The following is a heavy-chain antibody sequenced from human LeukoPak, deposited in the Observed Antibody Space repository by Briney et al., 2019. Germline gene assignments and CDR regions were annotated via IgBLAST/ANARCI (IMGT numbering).Heavy chain of an antibody. CDR2: FFYSGST. CDR1: GGSFSGYY. CDR3: ATGYGSGTLRDRYYYMDV. J-gene: IGHJ6*03. V-gene: IGHV4-59*01. D-gene: IGHD3-10*01. Sequence: SETLSLTCAVYGGSFSGYYWSWIRQPPGKGLEWIGYFFYSGSTHYNPSLKSRVTISEDTSKNQFSLKLTSVTAADTAVYYCATGYGSGTLRDRYYYMDVWGKGTTVTVSS.